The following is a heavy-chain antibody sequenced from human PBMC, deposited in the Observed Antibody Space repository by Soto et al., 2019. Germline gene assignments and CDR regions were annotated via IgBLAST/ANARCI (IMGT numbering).Heavy chain of an antibody. CDR2: IRRKANSYTT. CDR1: GLIFSDYH. Sequence: EVQLVESGGGLVQPGGSLRLSCAASGLIFSDYHMDWVRQAPGKGLEWVGRIRRKANSYTTAYAASGRGSFTISRDDSKNSLYLQMNSLKSEDTAVYYCAMLGGWSGGSSGMDVWGQGTTVTVSS. V-gene: IGHV3-72*01. J-gene: IGHJ6*02. D-gene: IGHD6-19*01. CDR3: AMLGGWSGGSSGMDV.